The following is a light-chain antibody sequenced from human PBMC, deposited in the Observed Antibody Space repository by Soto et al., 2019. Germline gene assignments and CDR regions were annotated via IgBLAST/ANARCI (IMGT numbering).Light chain of an antibody. V-gene: IGKV1-39*01. CDR2: AAS. CDR1: QSISSW. Sequence: DIQMTQSPSTLSASVGDRVTITRRASQSISSWLAWYPQTQGKAPKLXIYAASSLQSGVPSRFSCSGAGTDCTRTISSLQPEDVETDYCQQSYSTPRTFGQGTKVDIK. CDR3: QQSYSTPRT. J-gene: IGKJ1*01.